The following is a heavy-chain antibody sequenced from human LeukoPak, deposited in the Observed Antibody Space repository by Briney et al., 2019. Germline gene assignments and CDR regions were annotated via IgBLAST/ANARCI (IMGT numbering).Heavy chain of an antibody. Sequence: SETLSLTCTVSGGSISSYYWSWIRQPPGKGLEWIGYIYYSGSTNYNPSLKSRVTISVDTSKNQFSLKLSSVTAADTAVYYCATMGSGWYTRSYGMDVWGQGTTVTVSS. J-gene: IGHJ6*02. CDR1: GGSISSYY. CDR3: ATMGSGWYTRSYGMDV. V-gene: IGHV4-59*08. CDR2: IYYSGST. D-gene: IGHD6-19*01.